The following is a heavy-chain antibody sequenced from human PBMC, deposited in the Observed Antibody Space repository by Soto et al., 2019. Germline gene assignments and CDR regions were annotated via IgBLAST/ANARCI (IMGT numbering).Heavy chain of an antibody. D-gene: IGHD2-21*02. J-gene: IGHJ5*02. Sequence: EAQLVESGGGLVKPGESLRLSCAVSGFTFSTAWMTWVRQAPGKGLEWVGRIKSKADGGTTEYAAPVKGRFTIFRDDSQPPPHPHMNSLDTADTAVYYCTRAHCRADCYGLNWFAPSCQGPLVTLSS. CDR3: TRAHCRADCYGLNWFAP. CDR1: GFTFSTAW. V-gene: IGHV3-15*01. CDR2: IKSKADGGTT.